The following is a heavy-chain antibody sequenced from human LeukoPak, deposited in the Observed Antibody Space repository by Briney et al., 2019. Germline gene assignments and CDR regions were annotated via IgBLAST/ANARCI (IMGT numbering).Heavy chain of an antibody. CDR2: TYYRSTWYN. CDR1: GDSFSRDSIA. Sequence: SQTLSLTCAISGDSFSRDSIAWNWLRQSPSRGLEWLGRTYYRSTWYNDYAVSVKGRITINPDTSKNQFSLHLDSVTPEDTAVYYCARGLGWPYFDYWGQGTLVTVSS. D-gene: IGHD5-24*01. J-gene: IGHJ4*02. CDR3: ARGLGWPYFDY. V-gene: IGHV6-1*01.